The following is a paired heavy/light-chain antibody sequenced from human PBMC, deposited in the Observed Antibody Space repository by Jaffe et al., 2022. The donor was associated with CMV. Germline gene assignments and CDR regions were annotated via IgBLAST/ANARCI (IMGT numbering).Light chain of an antibody. J-gene: IGKJ4*01. CDR2: GAS. Sequence: EIVLTQSPGTLSLSPGERATLSCRASQSVSSSYLAWYQQKPGQAPRLLIYGASSRATGIPDRFSGSGSGTDFTLTISRLEPEDFAVYYCQQYGSSPNTFGGGTKVEIK. CDR3: QQYGSSPNT. CDR1: QSVSSSY. V-gene: IGKV3-20*01.
Heavy chain of an antibody. Sequence: QVQLVQSGAEVKKPGASVKVSCKASGYTFTSYGISWVRQAPGQGLEWMGWISAYNGNTNYAQKLQGRVTMTTDTSTSTAYMELRSLRSDDTAVYYCAREGLSPNRITMVPRAYYYYGMDVWGQGTTVTVSS. CDR2: ISAYNGNT. CDR1: GYTFTSYG. J-gene: IGHJ6*02. V-gene: IGHV1-18*01. D-gene: IGHD3-10*01. CDR3: AREGLSPNRITMVPRAYYYYGMDV.